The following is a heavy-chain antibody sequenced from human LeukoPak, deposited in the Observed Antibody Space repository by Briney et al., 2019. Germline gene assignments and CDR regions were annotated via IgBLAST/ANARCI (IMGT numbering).Heavy chain of an antibody. CDR1: GFTFSSYG. CDR3: ARANYDSSGYYFDS. J-gene: IGHJ4*02. V-gene: IGHV3-30*02. CDR2: IRYDGSNK. Sequence: TGGSLRLSCAASGFTFSSYGMHWVRQAPGKGLEWVAFIRYDGSNKYYADSVKGRFTISRDNAKNSLYLQMSSLRAEDTAVYYCARANYDSSGYYFDSWGQGTLVTVSS. D-gene: IGHD3-22*01.